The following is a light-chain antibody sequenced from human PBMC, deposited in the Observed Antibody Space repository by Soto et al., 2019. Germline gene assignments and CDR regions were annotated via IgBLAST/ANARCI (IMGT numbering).Light chain of an antibody. J-gene: IGKJ4*01. CDR2: GTS. V-gene: IGKV1D-12*01. CDR1: QDFSIW. Sequence: DIQMTQSPSSVSASVGDRVTITCRASQDFSIWLAWYQQIPGKAPKLLISGTSLLQSGVPSRFRGSRSGTDFTLTISSLQPEDFATYYCQQPNTFPLTFGGGTKLEI. CDR3: QQPNTFPLT.